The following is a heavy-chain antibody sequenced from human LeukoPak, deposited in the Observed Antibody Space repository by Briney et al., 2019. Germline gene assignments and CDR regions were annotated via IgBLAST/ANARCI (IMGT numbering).Heavy chain of an antibody. V-gene: IGHV5-51*01. J-gene: IGHJ5*02. CDR1: GYSFTSYW. Sequence: GESLRISCKGSGYSFTSYWIGWVRQMPGKDLEWMGIIYPGDSDTRYSPSFQGQVTISADKSISTAYLQWSSLKASDTAMYYCARHGAGYSSRPGFDPWGQGTLVTVSS. CDR2: IYPGDSDT. D-gene: IGHD6-13*01. CDR3: ARHGAGYSSRPGFDP.